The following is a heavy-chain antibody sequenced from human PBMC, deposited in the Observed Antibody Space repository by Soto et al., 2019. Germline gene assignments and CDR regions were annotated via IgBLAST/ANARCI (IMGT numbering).Heavy chain of an antibody. J-gene: IGHJ6*03. V-gene: IGHV6-1*01. CDR2: TYYRSKWYN. D-gene: IGHD3-3*01. CDR3: ARDRPDDYDFWSGYSYTYYYYYMDV. Sequence: SQTLSLTCAISGDSVSSNSAAWNWIRQSPSRGLEWLGRTYYRSKWYNDYAVSVKSRITINPDTSKNQFSLQLNSVTPEDTAVYYCARDRPDDYDFWSGYSYTYYYYYMDVWGKGTTVTVS. CDR1: GDSVSSNSAA.